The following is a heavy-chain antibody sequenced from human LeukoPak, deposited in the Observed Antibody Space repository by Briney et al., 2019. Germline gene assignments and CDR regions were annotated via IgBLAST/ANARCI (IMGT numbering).Heavy chain of an antibody. J-gene: IGHJ3*02. V-gene: IGHV4-4*07. CDR3: ARAGYYDSSGKRSDAFDI. D-gene: IGHD3-22*01. CDR2: IYTSGST. Sequence: SETLSLTCTVSGGSISSYYWSWIRQPAGKGLEWIGRIYTSGSTNYNPSLKSRVTMSVDTSKNQFSPKLSSVTAADTAVYYCARAGYYDSSGKRSDAFDIWGQGTMVTVSS. CDR1: GGSISSYY.